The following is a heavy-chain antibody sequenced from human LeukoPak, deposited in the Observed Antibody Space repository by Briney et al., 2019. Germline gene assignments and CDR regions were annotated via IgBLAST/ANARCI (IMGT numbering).Heavy chain of an antibody. CDR1: GFTFSDHY. J-gene: IGHJ4*02. Sequence: PGGSLRLSCAASGFTFSDHYMTWIRQGPGKGLEWVSVFYSGVSTFYADSVKGRFTISRDNSNNTLYLQMNSLRAEDTAALGCCSGGSLGGYWGQGTLVTVSS. CDR3: CSGGSLGGY. D-gene: IGHD2-15*01. CDR2: FYSGVST. V-gene: IGHV3-66*01.